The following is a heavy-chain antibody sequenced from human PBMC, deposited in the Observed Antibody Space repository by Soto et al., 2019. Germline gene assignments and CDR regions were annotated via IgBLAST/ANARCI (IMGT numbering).Heavy chain of an antibody. D-gene: IGHD2-21*02. V-gene: IGHV3-48*03. CDR3: ARTECTSIPSSTAYYYCGLDV. J-gene: IGHJ6*02. CDR2: INDNGCTK. Sequence: EVQLVESGGGLVQPGGSLRLSCAASGFTFSSSEMNWVRQAPGKGLEWISYINDNGCTKYYADSVKGRLPISRDKAKNALYLQMNSLRAEDTGVYYCARTECTSIPSSTAYYYCGLDVWGQGTTFTVS. CDR1: GFTFSSSE.